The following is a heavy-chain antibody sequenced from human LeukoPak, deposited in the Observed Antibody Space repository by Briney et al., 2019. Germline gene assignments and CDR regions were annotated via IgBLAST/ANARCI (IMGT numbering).Heavy chain of an antibody. CDR2: IKQDGSEK. CDR1: GFTFSSYS. Sequence: GGSLRLSCAASGFTFSSYSMNWVRQAPGKGLEWVANIKQDGSEKYYVDSVKGRFTISRDNAKNSLYLQMNSLRAEDTAVYYCARAGLNYDILTGYSYFDYWGQGTLVTVSP. J-gene: IGHJ4*02. CDR3: ARAGLNYDILTGYSYFDY. V-gene: IGHV3-7*01. D-gene: IGHD3-9*01.